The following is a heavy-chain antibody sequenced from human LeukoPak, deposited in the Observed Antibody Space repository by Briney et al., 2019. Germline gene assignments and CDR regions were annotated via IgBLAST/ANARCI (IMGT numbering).Heavy chain of an antibody. CDR1: GFTFSSYS. J-gene: IGHJ6*02. Sequence: GGSLRLSCAASGFTFSSYSMNWVRQAPGKGLEWVSYISSSSSTIYYADSVKGRFTISRDNAKNSLYLQMNSLRAEDTAVYYCAREPGASHYYGMDVWGQGTTVTVSS. CDR3: AREPGASHYYGMDV. V-gene: IGHV3-48*04. D-gene: IGHD7-27*01. CDR2: ISSSSSTI.